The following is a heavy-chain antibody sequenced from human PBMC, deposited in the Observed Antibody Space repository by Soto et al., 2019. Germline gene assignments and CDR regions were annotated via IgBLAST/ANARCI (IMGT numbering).Heavy chain of an antibody. V-gene: IGHV4-59*01. CDR3: ARVHCYYYDSSGYICREYYFDY. J-gene: IGHJ4*02. CDR1: GGSISGYY. D-gene: IGHD3-22*01. Sequence: PSETLSLTCTVSGGSISGYYWSWIRQPPGKGLEWIGYIYYSGTTSYNPSLNSRVTMSVDTSKNQFSLKLSSVTAADTAVYYCARVHCYYYDSSGYICREYYFDYWGQGTLVTVSS. CDR2: IYYSGTT.